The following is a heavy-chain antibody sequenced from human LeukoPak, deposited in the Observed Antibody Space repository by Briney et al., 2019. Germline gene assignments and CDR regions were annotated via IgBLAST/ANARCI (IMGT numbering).Heavy chain of an antibody. J-gene: IGHJ4*02. CDR2: IWNDGSDK. Sequence: GGSRRLSCVTSGFTFSHYAMHWVRQAPGKGQEWVAVIWNDGSDKYYGDSVKGRFTISRDNAKKTVYLQMNSLRVEETAVYYCAKDAQRGFDYSNSLESWGQGALVTVSS. CDR1: GFTFSHYA. CDR3: AKDAQRGFDYSNSLES. D-gene: IGHD4-11*01. V-gene: IGHV3-33*06.